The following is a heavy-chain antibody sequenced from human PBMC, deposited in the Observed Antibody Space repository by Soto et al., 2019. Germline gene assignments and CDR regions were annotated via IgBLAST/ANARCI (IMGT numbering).Heavy chain of an antibody. Sequence: TSETLSLTCTVSGGSISSYYWSWIRQPPGKGLEWIGYIYYSGSTNYNPSLKSRVTISVDTSKNQFSLKLSSVTAADTAVYYCARDRSPIYCSSTSCPYYYYYYMDVWGKGTTVT. V-gene: IGHV4-59*01. CDR2: IYYSGST. J-gene: IGHJ6*03. D-gene: IGHD2-2*01. CDR3: ARDRSPIYCSSTSCPYYYYYYMDV. CDR1: GGSISSYY.